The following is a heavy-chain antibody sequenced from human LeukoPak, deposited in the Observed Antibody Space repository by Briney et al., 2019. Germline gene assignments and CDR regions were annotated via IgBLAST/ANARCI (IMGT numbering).Heavy chain of an antibody. J-gene: IGHJ5*02. Sequence: ASVKVSCKASGYTFTGYYVHWVRQAPGQGLEWMGRINPNSGGTNYAQKFQGRVTMTRDTSISTAYMELSRLRSDDTAVYYCARERVNCSGGSCYHNWFDPWGQGTLVTVSS. V-gene: IGHV1-2*06. CDR1: GYTFTGYY. D-gene: IGHD2-15*01. CDR2: INPNSGGT. CDR3: ARERVNCSGGSCYHNWFDP.